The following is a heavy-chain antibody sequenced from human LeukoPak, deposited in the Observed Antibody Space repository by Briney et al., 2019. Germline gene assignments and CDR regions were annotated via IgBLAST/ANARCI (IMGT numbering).Heavy chain of an antibody. CDR2: ISAYNGNT. V-gene: IGHV1-18*01. CDR1: GYTFTSYG. CDR3: ARAPIGDLKAYYFDY. J-gene: IGHJ4*02. Sequence: GASVKVSCKASGYTFTSYGISWVRQAPGQGLEWMGWISAYNGNTNYAQKLQGRVTMTTDTSTSTAYMELRSLRSDDTAVYYCARAPIGDLKAYYFDYWGQGTLVTVSS. D-gene: IGHD3-16*02.